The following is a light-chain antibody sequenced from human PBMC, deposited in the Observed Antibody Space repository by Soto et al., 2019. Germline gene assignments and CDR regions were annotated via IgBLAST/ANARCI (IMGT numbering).Light chain of an antibody. CDR1: QFISNW. CDR2: GAS. Sequence: DIQMTQSPSSLSASVGDRVTITCRASQFISNWLAWYQQKPETAPKSLIFGASTLLSGVPSRFSGSGFGTYFTLTINGLQPEDFATYFCQQYNSYPLTFGGGTKVEI. V-gene: IGKV1D-16*01. CDR3: QQYNSYPLT. J-gene: IGKJ4*01.